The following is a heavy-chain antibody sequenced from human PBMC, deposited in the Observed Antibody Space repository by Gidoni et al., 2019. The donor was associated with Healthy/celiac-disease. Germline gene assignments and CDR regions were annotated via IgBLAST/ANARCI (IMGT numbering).Heavy chain of an antibody. CDR3: ARRYYGDYVGGGNFDL. Sequence: QVQLQESGPGLVKPSQPLSLTCTVSGGSISSGGYYWSWIRQHPGKGLQWIGYIYYSGSTYYNPSLKSRVTISVDTSKNQFSLKLSSVTAAYTAVYYCARRYYGDYVGGGNFDLWGRGTLVTVSS. J-gene: IGHJ2*01. CDR2: IYYSGST. D-gene: IGHD4-17*01. V-gene: IGHV4-31*03. CDR1: GGSISSGGYY.